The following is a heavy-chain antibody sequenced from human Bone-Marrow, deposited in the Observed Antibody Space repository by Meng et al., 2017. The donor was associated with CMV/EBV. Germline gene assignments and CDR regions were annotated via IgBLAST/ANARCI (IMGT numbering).Heavy chain of an antibody. CDR3: ARVDYYDSSAFDY. V-gene: IGHV3-20*04. CDR1: GFTFDDYG. Sequence: GESLKISCAASGFTFDDYGMSWVRQAPGKGLEWVSGINWNGGSTGYADSVKGRFTISRDNAKNSLYLQMNSLRAEDTALYYCARVDYYDSSAFDYWGPGTLVTVSS. CDR2: INWNGGST. J-gene: IGHJ4*02. D-gene: IGHD3-22*01.